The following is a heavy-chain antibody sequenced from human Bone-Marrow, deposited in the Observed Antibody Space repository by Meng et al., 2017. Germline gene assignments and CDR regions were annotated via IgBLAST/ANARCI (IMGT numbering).Heavy chain of an antibody. V-gene: IGHV4-59*01. CDR3: ARQQGWSPFGY. Sequence: SETLSHTCTVSGGSISSYYWSWIRQPPGKGLEWIGYIYYSGSTNYNPSLKSRVTISVDTSKNQFSLKLSSVTAADTAVYYCARQQGWSPFGYWGQGTLVTVSS. J-gene: IGHJ4*02. CDR2: IYYSGST. CDR1: GGSISSYY. D-gene: IGHD2-15*01.